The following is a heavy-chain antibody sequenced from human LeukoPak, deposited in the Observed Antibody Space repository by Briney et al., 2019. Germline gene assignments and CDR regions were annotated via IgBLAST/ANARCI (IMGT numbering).Heavy chain of an antibody. CDR3: ARGRRYYYGSGPFDY. CDR2: IDHSGST. Sequence: SETLSLNCAVYGGSFSGYYWSWIRQPPGKGLEWIGEIDHSGSTNYNPSLKSRVTISVDTSKNQFSLKLSSVTAADTVVYYCARGRRYYYGSGPFDYWGQGTLVSVSS. CDR1: GGSFSGYY. J-gene: IGHJ4*02. V-gene: IGHV4-34*01. D-gene: IGHD3-10*01.